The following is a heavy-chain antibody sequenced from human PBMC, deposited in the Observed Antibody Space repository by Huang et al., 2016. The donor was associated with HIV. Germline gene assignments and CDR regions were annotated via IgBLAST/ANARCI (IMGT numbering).Heavy chain of an antibody. V-gene: IGHV3-23*01. Sequence: EVQLLESGGDLVQPGGSLRLACAASGFTFSIYAMTWVRKAPGKGLEWVSTIRGGDGNTYYADSGKCRFTISRDNSKNTRYLQIHSLGAEDTAIYYCAKGRTTVAKAFDYWGQGTLVTVSS. CDR3: AKGRTTVAKAFDY. CDR2: IRGGDGNT. D-gene: IGHD4-17*01. CDR1: GFTFSIYA. J-gene: IGHJ4*02.